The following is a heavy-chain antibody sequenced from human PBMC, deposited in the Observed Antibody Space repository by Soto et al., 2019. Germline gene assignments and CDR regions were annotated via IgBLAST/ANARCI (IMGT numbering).Heavy chain of an antibody. CDR1: GFTFSSYG. J-gene: IGHJ1*01. D-gene: IGHD6-13*01. Sequence: QVQLVESGGGVVQPGRSLRLSRAASGFTFSSYGMHWVRQAPGKGLEWVAVISYDGSNKYYADSVKGRFTISRDNSKNTLYLQMNSLRAEDTAVYYCAKAENAYSSSWYGERYFQHWGQGTLVTVSS. CDR2: ISYDGSNK. V-gene: IGHV3-30*18. CDR3: AKAENAYSSSWYGERYFQH.